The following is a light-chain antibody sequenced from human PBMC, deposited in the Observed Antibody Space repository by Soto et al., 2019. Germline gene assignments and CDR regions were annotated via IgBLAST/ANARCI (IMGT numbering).Light chain of an antibody. CDR3: QQYNNWPLT. V-gene: IGKV3-15*01. J-gene: IGKJ4*01. CDR1: QSITGN. Sequence: EIVMTQSPATLSVSPGERATLSCRASQSITGNLTRYQQKPGQAPRLLIYDASTRATGIPARFSGSGSGTEFTLTISSLQSEDFAVYYCQQYNNWPLTFGGGTKVDIK. CDR2: DAS.